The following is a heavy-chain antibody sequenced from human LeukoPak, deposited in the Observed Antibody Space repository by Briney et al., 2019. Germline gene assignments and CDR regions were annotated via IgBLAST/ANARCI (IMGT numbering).Heavy chain of an antibody. CDR3: AESMGPNWFDP. CDR2: IIPIFGTA. V-gene: IGHV1-69*06. Sequence: SVKVSCRASGGTFSSYAISWVRQAPGQGLEWMGGIIPIFGTANYAQKFQGRVTITADKSTSTAYMELSSLRSEDTAVYYCAESMGPNWFDPWGQGTLVTVSS. J-gene: IGHJ5*02. CDR1: GGTFSSYA.